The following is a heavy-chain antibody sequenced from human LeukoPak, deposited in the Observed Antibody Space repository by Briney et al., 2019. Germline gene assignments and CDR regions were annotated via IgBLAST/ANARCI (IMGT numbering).Heavy chain of an antibody. V-gene: IGHV3-30*02. Sequence: GGSLRLSCAASGFTFSSYGMHWVRQAPGKGLEWVAFIRYDGSNKYYADSVKGRFTISRDNSKNTLYLQMNSLRAEDTAVYYCAKDWQLAHPVGYFDYWGQGTLVTVSS. CDR1: GFTFSSYG. D-gene: IGHD6-13*01. CDR3: AKDWQLAHPVGYFDY. CDR2: IRYDGSNK. J-gene: IGHJ4*02.